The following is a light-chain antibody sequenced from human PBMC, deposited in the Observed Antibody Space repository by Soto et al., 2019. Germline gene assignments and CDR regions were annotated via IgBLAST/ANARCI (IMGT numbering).Light chain of an antibody. CDR1: QSITTY. CDR3: QQSYSTLAIT. Sequence: DIQLTQSPSSLSASVGDRVTITCLASQSITTYLNWYRQKPGKAPKLLIYAASSLQSGVPSRFSGSGSGTDFTLTISSLQPEDFATYYCQQSYSTLAITFGQGTRLEI. V-gene: IGKV1-39*01. CDR2: AAS. J-gene: IGKJ5*01.